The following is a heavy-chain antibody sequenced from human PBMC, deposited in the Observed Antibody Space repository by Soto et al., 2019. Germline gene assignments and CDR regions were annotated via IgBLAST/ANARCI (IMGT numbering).Heavy chain of an antibody. CDR2: IYHSGGI. Sequence: QVQLQESGPGLVKPSGTLSLTCAVSGGSINSDNWWSWVRQPPGKGLEWIGEIYHSGGINYNPSLKSRVTISVDKSNNQFSLKMTSVTAADTAVYYCVANGWFSLEYWGQGTLVIVSS. V-gene: IGHV4-4*02. CDR1: GGSINSDNW. J-gene: IGHJ4*02. CDR3: VANGWFSLEY. D-gene: IGHD6-19*01.